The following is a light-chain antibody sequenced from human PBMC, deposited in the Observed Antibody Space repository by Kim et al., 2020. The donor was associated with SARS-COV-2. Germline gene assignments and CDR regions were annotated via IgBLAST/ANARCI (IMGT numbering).Light chain of an antibody. CDR1: QSIITW. CDR3: QQYKSYPVT. J-gene: IGKJ4*01. CDR2: KAS. Sequence: DIQMTQSPSTLSASVGDRVTITCRASQSIITWLAWYQQKPGKTPMLLIYKASDLESGVPSRFSGSGSGTHFTLTISSLQPDDFATYYCQQYKSYPVTFGGGTKVDIK. V-gene: IGKV1-5*03.